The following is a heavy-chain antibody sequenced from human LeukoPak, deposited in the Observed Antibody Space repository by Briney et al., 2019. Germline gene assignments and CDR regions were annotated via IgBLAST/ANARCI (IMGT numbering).Heavy chain of an antibody. D-gene: IGHD2-2*01. CDR3: ARAVVVVPAANNWFDP. V-gene: IGHV1-46*01. CDR1: GYTFTSYY. CDR2: INPSGGST. J-gene: IGHJ5*02. Sequence: GASVKVSCKASGYTFTSYYMHWVRQAPGQGLEWMGIINPSGGSTSYAQKLQGRVTMTTDTSTSTAYMELRSLRSDDTAVYYCARAVVVVPAANNWFDPWGQGTLVTVSS.